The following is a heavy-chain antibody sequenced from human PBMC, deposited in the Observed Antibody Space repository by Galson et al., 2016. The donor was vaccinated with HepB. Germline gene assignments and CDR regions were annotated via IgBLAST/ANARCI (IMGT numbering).Heavy chain of an antibody. J-gene: IGHJ6*02. D-gene: IGHD3-10*01. CDR1: GFTFRTYD. V-gene: IGHV3-13*01. CDR3: ARGPYRRSSFYYGMDV. Sequence: SLRLSCAASGFTFRTYDMHWVRQTKTKGLEWVSAIGTAGDTYYPDSVKGPFTISRENAKNSLYLQMNSLRAGDTAVYYCARGPYRRSSFYYGMDVWGQGTTVTVSS. CDR2: IGTAGDT.